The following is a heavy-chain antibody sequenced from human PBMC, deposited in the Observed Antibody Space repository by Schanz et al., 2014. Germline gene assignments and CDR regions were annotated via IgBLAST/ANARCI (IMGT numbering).Heavy chain of an antibody. CDR1: GFTVSNSY. J-gene: IGHJ4*02. D-gene: IGHD2-21*02. CDR2: IYSSGST. Sequence: VQLVDSGGGLVQPGGSLRLSCAASGFTVSNSYIHWVRQAPGKGLEWVSTIYSSGSTYYADSVKGRFTISRDNAKNSLYLQMNSLRAEDTAVYYCARDLNRCGGDCYSGWGQGTLVTVSS. CDR3: ARDLNRCGGDCYSG. V-gene: IGHV3-53*01.